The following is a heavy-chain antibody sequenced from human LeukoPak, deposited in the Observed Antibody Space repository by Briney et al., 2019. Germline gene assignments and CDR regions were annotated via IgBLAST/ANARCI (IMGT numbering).Heavy chain of an antibody. CDR3: ARGRVTNALDI. D-gene: IGHD3-3*01. Sequence: SETLSLTCTVSGGSIGSGSYYWSWIRQPPGKGLECIGYIYHSGSTHYNPSLRSRVTISVDRSKNRFSLKLSSVTAADTAVYYCARGRVTNALDIWGQGTVITVSS. CDR2: IYHSGST. CDR1: GGSIGSGSYY. V-gene: IGHV4-30-2*01. J-gene: IGHJ3*02.